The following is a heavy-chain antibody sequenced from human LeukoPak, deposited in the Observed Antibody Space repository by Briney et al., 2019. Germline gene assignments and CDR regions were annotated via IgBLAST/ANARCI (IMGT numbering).Heavy chain of an antibody. V-gene: IGHV4-61*02. CDR2: IYTSGST. J-gene: IGHJ6*03. CDR3: ARRGMATISPNFPRNKYYYYYYMDV. Sequence: SQTLSLTCTVSGGSISSGSYYWSWIRQPAGKGLEWIGRIYTSGSTNYNPSLKSRVTISVDTSKNQFSLKLSSVTAADTAVYYCARRGMATISPNFPRNKYYYYYYMDVWGKGTTVTISS. D-gene: IGHD5-24*01. CDR1: GGSISSGSYY.